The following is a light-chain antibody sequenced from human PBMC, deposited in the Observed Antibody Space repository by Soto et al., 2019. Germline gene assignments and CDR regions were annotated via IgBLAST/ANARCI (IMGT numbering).Light chain of an antibody. CDR2: DVS. CDR1: SSDVGGYNY. CDR3: SSYTSSSTQYV. Sequence: QSALTQPASVSGSPGQSIAISCTGTSSDVGGYNYVSWYQQHPGKAPKLLIYDVSNRPSGVSNRFSGSKSGNTASLTISELQTEDEADYYCSSYTSSSTQYVFGTGTKVTVL. V-gene: IGLV2-14*01. J-gene: IGLJ1*01.